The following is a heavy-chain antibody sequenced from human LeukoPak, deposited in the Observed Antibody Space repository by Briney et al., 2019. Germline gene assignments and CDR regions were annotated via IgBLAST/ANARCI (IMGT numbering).Heavy chain of an antibody. Sequence: ASVKVSCKASGYIFTGYYMHWVRQAPGQGLEWMGWINPNSGDTNYAQKFQGRVTMTRDTSISTAYMELSRLRSDDTAVYYCARVPYSGYDYDYWGQGTLVTVSS. CDR3: ARVPYSGYDYDY. J-gene: IGHJ4*02. D-gene: IGHD5-12*01. V-gene: IGHV1-2*02. CDR1: GYIFTGYY. CDR2: INPNSGDT.